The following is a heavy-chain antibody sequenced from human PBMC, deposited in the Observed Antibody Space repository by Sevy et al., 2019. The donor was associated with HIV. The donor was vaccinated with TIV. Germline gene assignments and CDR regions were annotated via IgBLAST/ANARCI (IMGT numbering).Heavy chain of an antibody. D-gene: IGHD6-19*01. J-gene: IGHJ4*02. CDR2: IRISGGKT. V-gene: IGHV3-23*01. CDR3: AKEWTQLSDWYGELDY. Sequence: GGSLRLSCAASGFTFSNYAMSWVRQAPGKGLEWVSSIRISGGKTYYADYVKGRFTNSKDNSKKTLYLQMKSLRAEDTAVYYCAKEWTQLSDWYGELDYWGQGSLVTVSS. CDR1: GFTFSNYA.